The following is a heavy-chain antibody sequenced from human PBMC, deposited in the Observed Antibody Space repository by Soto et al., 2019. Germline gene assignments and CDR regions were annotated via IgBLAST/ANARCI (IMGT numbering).Heavy chain of an antibody. D-gene: IGHD3-22*01. CDR3: ARESYDSSGQEYFQH. V-gene: IGHV4-31*03. J-gene: IGHJ1*01. Sequence: SETLSLTCTVSGGSISSGGYYWSWIRQHPGKGLEWIGYIYYSGSAYYNPSLKSRVTISVDTSKNQFSLKLSSVTAADTAVYYCARESYDSSGQEYFQHWGQGTLVTVSS. CDR2: IYYSGSA. CDR1: GGSISSGGYY.